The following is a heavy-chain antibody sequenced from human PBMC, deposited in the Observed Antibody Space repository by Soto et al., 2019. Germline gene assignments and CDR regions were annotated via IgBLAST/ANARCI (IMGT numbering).Heavy chain of an antibody. J-gene: IGHJ6*03. D-gene: IGHD2-2*01. Sequence: EVQLLESGGGLVQPGGSLRLSCVVSGFTFGSYAMSWVRQAPEKGPEWVAILGGNGFTTYYADSVKGRFTISGDKSKSTLFLQMTSLRADDTGVDYCAKALRPSLIVFSYMDVWGRGTCVTVSS. CDR1: GFTFGSYA. CDR3: AKALRPSLIVFSYMDV. CDR2: LGGNGFTT. V-gene: IGHV3-23*01.